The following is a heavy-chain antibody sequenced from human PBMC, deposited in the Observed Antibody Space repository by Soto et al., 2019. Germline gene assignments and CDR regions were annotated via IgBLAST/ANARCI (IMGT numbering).Heavy chain of an antibody. CDR2: IYHSGST. D-gene: IGHD5-18*01. Sequence: QVQLHESGPGLVKPSGTLSLTCAVSGGSISSNNWWSWVRQPPGKGLEWIGEIYHSGSTNYNPSLKGRVTMSVDKSQSQFSLNLGSLTAADTAVYYCAGQVDTTYTYNYWGQGTLVTVSS. J-gene: IGHJ4*02. V-gene: IGHV4-4*02. CDR3: AGQVDTTYTYNY. CDR1: GGSISSNNW.